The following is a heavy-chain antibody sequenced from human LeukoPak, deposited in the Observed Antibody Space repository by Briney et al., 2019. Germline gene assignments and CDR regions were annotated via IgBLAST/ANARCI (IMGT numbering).Heavy chain of an antibody. CDR1: GGTFSSHA. CDR3: ARGRGSRTGSNGDYLDY. D-gene: IGHD1-1*01. CDR2: IIPILGLR. V-gene: IGHV1-69*04. Sequence: SVKVSCKASGGTFSSHAINWVRQAPGQGLEWMGRIIPILGLRNYAQRFQGRVTISADKSTSTAYMDVTSLRSEDTAVYYCARGRGSRTGSNGDYLDYWGQGTLVTVSS. J-gene: IGHJ4*02.